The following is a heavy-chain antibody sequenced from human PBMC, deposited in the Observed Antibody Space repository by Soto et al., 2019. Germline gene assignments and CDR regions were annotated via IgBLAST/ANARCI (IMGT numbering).Heavy chain of an antibody. V-gene: IGHV1-69*13. Sequence: SVKVSCKASGGTFSSYAISWVRQAPGQGLEWMGGNIPIFGTANYAQKFQGRVTITADESTSTAYMELSSLRSEDTAVYYCARSKGGWPRFDYWGQGTLVTVSS. D-gene: IGHD5-12*01. CDR1: GGTFSSYA. CDR2: NIPIFGTA. J-gene: IGHJ4*02. CDR3: ARSKGGWPRFDY.